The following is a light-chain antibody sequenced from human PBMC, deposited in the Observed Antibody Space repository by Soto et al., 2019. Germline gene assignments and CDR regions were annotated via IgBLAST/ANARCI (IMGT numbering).Light chain of an antibody. V-gene: IGLV3-21*02. CDR1: NVGSKS. CDR3: QVWDRTSNHWV. J-gene: IGLJ3*02. Sequence: YELTQPPSVSVAPGQTARISCGGNNVGSKSVHWYQQKPGQAPVLVVFDDSDRPSGIPERFSGSNSGNTATLTITSVEAGDEADFYCQVWDRTSNHWVFGGGTKLTVL. CDR2: DDS.